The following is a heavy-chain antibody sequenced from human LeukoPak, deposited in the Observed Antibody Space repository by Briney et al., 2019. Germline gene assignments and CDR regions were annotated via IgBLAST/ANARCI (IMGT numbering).Heavy chain of an antibody. CDR3: ARDTMVRGVPIPFY. CDR1: GFTFSSYA. V-gene: IGHV3-23*01. CDR2: ISGSGGTT. Sequence: GGSLRLSCAASGFTFSSYAMSWVRQAPGKGLEWVSGISGSGGTTYYADSVKGRFTISRDNSKNTLYLQMNSLRAEDTAVYYCARDTMVRGVPIPFYWGQGTLVTVSS. J-gene: IGHJ4*02. D-gene: IGHD3-10*01.